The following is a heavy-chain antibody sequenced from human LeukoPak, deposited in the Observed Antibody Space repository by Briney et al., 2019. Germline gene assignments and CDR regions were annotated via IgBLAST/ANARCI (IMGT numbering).Heavy chain of an antibody. Sequence: SETLSLTCTVSGGSISSSSYYWGWIRQPPGKGLEWIGSIYYSGSTYYNPSLKSRVTISVDTSKNQFSLKLSSVTAADTAAYYCARHSSSGIYWAFDIWGQGTMVTVSS. J-gene: IGHJ3*02. D-gene: IGHD6-19*01. CDR2: IYYSGST. CDR3: ARHSSSGIYWAFDI. CDR1: GGSISSSSYY. V-gene: IGHV4-39*01.